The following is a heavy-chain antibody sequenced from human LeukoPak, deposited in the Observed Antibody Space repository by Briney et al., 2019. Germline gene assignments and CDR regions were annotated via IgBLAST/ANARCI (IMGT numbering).Heavy chain of an antibody. J-gene: IGHJ3*02. V-gene: IGHV4-34*01. CDR1: GGSFSGYY. D-gene: IGHD2-15*01. CDR3: AIGYCSGGSCNDAFDI. CDR2: INHSGST. Sequence: SETLSLTCAVYGGSFSGYYWSWIRQPPGKGLEWIGEINHSGSTNYNPSLKSRATISVDTSKNQFSLKLSSVTAADTAVYYCAIGYCSGGSCNDAFDIWGQGTMVTVSS.